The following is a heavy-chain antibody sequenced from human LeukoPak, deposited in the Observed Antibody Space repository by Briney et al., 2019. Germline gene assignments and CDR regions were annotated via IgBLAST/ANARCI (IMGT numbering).Heavy chain of an antibody. Sequence: GGSLRLSCAPSGFTFSSYHRNWVRQAPGKGLEWVSYISSSSGTIYYADSVKGRFTTSRDNAKNSLYLQMNNLRDEDTAVYYCARGGSSCFDSWGQGTLVTVSS. V-gene: IGHV3-48*02. D-gene: IGHD6-13*01. CDR2: ISSSSGTI. CDR1: GFTFSSYH. CDR3: ARGGSSCFDS. J-gene: IGHJ4*02.